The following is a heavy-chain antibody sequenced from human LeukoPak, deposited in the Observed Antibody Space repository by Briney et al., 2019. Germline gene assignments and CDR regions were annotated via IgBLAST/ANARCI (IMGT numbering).Heavy chain of an antibody. D-gene: IGHD3-10*01. CDR1: GFTFSSYE. CDR2: ISSSGSTI. V-gene: IGHV3-48*03. Sequence: GGSLRLSCAASGFTFSSYEMNWVRQAPGKGLEWVSYISSSGSTIYYADSVKGRFTISRDNAKNSLYLQMNSLRAEDTAVYYCARSPTRITMVRGGIVPYWGQGTLVTVSS. J-gene: IGHJ4*02. CDR3: ARSPTRITMVRGGIVPY.